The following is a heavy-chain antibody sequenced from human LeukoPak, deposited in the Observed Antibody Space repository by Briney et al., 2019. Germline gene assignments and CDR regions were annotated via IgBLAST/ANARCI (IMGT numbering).Heavy chain of an antibody. Sequence: SETLSLTCAVYGGSFSGYYWSWIRQPPGRGLEWIGEINHSGSTNYNPSLKSRVTISVDTSKNQFSMKLSSVTAADTALYYCARARWEPYYFDCWGQGTLVIVSS. CDR1: GGSFSGYY. CDR2: INHSGST. V-gene: IGHV4-34*01. J-gene: IGHJ4*02. CDR3: ARARWEPYYFDC. D-gene: IGHD1-26*01.